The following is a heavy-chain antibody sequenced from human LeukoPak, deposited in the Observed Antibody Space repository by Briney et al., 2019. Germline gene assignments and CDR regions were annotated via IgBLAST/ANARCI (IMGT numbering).Heavy chain of an antibody. D-gene: IGHD4-17*01. CDR2: IIPIFGTA. Sequence: GASVKVSCKASGGTFSSYAISWVRQAPGQGLEWMGGIIPIFGTANCAQKFQGRVTITTDESTSTAYMELSSLRSEDTAVYYCASSMGDYAFDYWGQGTLVTVSS. J-gene: IGHJ4*02. CDR1: GGTFSSYA. V-gene: IGHV1-69*05. CDR3: ASSMGDYAFDY.